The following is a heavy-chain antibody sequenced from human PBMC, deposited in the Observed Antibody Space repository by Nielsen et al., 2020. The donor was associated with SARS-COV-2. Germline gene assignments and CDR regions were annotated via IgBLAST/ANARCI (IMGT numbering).Heavy chain of an antibody. V-gene: IGHV1-18*01. J-gene: IGHJ6*03. CDR1: GYTFTSYG. Sequence: ASVKVSCKASGYTFTSYGISWVRQAPGQGLEWMGWISAYNGNTNYAQKLQGRVTMTTDTSTSTAYMELRSLRSDDTAVYYCARGRSPLYSSSWAKYYYYYYMDVWVKATTFTVSS. D-gene: IGHD6-13*01. CDR2: ISAYNGNT. CDR3: ARGRSPLYSSSWAKYYYYYYMDV.